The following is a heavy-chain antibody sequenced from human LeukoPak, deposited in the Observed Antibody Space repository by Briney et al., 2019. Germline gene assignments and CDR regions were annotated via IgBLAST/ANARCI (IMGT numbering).Heavy chain of an antibody. J-gene: IGHJ2*01. V-gene: IGHV3-43*01. CDR2: INWDGGST. CDR1: GFTFDDYI. CDR3: AGHKGTTPNWYFDL. D-gene: IGHD1-1*01. Sequence: PGGSLRLSCAASGFTFDDYIMHWVRQAPGKGLEWVSLINWDGGSTIYADSVKGRFTISRDNSKNSLYLQMNSLRIEDTALYYCAGHKGTTPNWYFDLWGRGTLVTVSS.